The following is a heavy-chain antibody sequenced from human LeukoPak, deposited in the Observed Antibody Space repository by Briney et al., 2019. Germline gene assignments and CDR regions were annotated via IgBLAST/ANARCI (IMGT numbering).Heavy chain of an antibody. CDR1: GYTFTGYY. Sequence: GASVKVSCKASGYTFTGYYMHWVRQAPGQGLEWMGWINPNSGGTNYAQKYQGRVTMTRDTSISTAYMELSRLRSDDTAVYYCATTAFLEWEGPWGTGFDYWGQGTLVTVSS. CDR2: INPNSGGT. V-gene: IGHV1-2*02. J-gene: IGHJ4*02. D-gene: IGHD3-3*02. CDR3: ATTAFLEWEGPWGTGFDY.